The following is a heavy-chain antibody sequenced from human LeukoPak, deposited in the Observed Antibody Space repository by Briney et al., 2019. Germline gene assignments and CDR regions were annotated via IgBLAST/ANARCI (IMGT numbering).Heavy chain of an antibody. Sequence: GASVKVSCKASGYTLTSYDINWVRQATGQGLEWMGWMNPNSGRTGYSQKFQGRITITRNTSISTAYMELSSLRSEDTAVYYCTRGFTKGISWFGDPHDFDYWGQGTLVTVSS. J-gene: IGHJ4*02. CDR1: GYTLTSYD. CDR2: MNPNSGRT. V-gene: IGHV1-8*01. D-gene: IGHD3-10*01. CDR3: TRGFTKGISWFGDPHDFDY.